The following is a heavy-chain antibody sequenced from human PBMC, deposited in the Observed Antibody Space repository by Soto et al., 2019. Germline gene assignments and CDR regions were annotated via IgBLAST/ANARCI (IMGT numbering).Heavy chain of an antibody. D-gene: IGHD1-26*01. CDR2: MHSGGGT. Sequence: EVHLVESGGGLVQPGGSLRLSCAASGFTVSSRSMSWVRQAPGKGLEWVSTMHSGGGTYYADSVKGRCTVSRDSSKNTLFLQMNSLGAEDTAVYYRARGVATTTSAPDNWGQGTLVTVSS. J-gene: IGHJ4*02. V-gene: IGHV3-66*01. CDR1: GFTVSSRS. CDR3: ARGVATTTSAPDN.